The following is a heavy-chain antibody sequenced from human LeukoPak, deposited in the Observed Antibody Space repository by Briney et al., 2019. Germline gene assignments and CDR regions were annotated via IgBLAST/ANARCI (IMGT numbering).Heavy chain of an antibody. D-gene: IGHD6-13*01. CDR2: IYTSGST. V-gene: IGHV4-61*02. J-gene: IGHJ4*02. CDR1: GGSISSGSYY. Sequence: SETLSLTCTVSGGSISSGSYYWSWIRQPAGKGLEWIGRIYTSGSTNYNPSLKSRVTISVDTSKNQFSLKLSSVTAADTAVYYCARDFIAAAGSTYGFDYWGQGTLVTVSS. CDR3: ARDFIAAAGSTYGFDY.